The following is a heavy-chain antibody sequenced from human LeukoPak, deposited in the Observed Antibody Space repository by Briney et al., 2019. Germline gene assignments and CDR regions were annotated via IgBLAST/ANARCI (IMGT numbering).Heavy chain of an antibody. Sequence: KAGGSLRLSCAASGFTFSSYSMNWVRQAPGKGLEWVSSISSSGSYIYYADSVKGRFTISRDNAQISLYLQMNSLRAEDTAVYYCARTADYSLDGDLDYWGQGTLVTVSS. V-gene: IGHV3-21*01. CDR1: GFTFSSYS. D-gene: IGHD4-11*01. J-gene: IGHJ4*02. CDR3: ARTADYSLDGDLDY. CDR2: ISSSGSYI.